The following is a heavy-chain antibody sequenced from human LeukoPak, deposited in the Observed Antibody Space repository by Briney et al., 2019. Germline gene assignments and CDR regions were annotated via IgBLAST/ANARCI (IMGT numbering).Heavy chain of an antibody. D-gene: IGHD6-19*01. CDR1: GYTFTSYG. V-gene: IGHV1-18*01. CDR2: ISAYNGNT. CDR3: ARGVVYSSGWYSPPAYYFDY. J-gene: IGHJ4*02. Sequence: GASVKVSCKASGYTFTSYGISWVRQAPGQGLEWMGWISAYNGNTNYAQKLQGRVTMTTDTSTSTAYMELRSLRSDDTAVYYCARGVVYSSGWYSPPAYYFDYWGQGTLVTVSS.